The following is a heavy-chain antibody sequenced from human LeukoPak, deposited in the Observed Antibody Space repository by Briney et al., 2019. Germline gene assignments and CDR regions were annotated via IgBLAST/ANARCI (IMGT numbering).Heavy chain of an antibody. CDR3: AREGSGWYIVSYFDY. V-gene: IGHV3-21*01. CDR1: GFTCSSNS. Sequence: GGSLRLSCAASGFTCSSNSMNWLRQAPGKGLEGVSSISSSSSYIYYADSVKGRFTISRDNAKNSLYLQINSQRAEDTAVYYCAREGSGWYIVSYFDYWGQGTLVTVSS. D-gene: IGHD6-19*01. J-gene: IGHJ4*02. CDR2: ISSSSSYI.